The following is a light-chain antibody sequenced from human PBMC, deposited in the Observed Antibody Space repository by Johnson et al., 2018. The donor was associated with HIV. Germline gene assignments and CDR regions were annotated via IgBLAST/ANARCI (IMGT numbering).Light chain of an antibody. CDR1: SSNIGNNY. Sequence: QSVLTQPPSVSAAPGQKVTISCSGSSSNIGNNYVSWYQHLPGTAPKLLIYDNNKRPSGIPDRFSGSKSGTSATLGITGLQTGDKADYYCGTWDIGRSAVYVFGTGTNVTVL. CDR2: DNN. J-gene: IGLJ1*01. V-gene: IGLV1-51*01. CDR3: GTWDIGRSAVYV.